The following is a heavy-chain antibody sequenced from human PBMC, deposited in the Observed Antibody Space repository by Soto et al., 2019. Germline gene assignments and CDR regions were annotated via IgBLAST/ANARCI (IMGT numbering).Heavy chain of an antibody. CDR2: IVPFFGTT. CDR1: GGTFSNYA. J-gene: IGHJ6*02. CDR3: ARVEAVAGIYNYHGLDV. D-gene: IGHD6-19*01. V-gene: IGHV1-69*12. Sequence: QVQLVQSGAEVKKPGSSVKVSCKVSGGTFSNYAIDWVRLAPGQGLEWMGGIVPFFGTTYYTQKFQGRATIIADDSTTTAYLELSSLRSEDTAIYYCARVEAVAGIYNYHGLDVWGQGTAVTVSS.